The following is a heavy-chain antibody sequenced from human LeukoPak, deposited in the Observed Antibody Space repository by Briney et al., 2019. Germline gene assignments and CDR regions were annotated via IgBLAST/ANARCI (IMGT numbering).Heavy chain of an antibody. CDR1: GFPFYTYA. D-gene: IGHD6-13*01. Sequence: GGSLRLSCAASGFPFYTYAMTWVRQAPGKGLEWVSTVSGNGGRTFYGDSVKGRFTISRDRSKNTLYLQMNSLRPEDTAVYYCAKEGSSWNVDYWGQGTLVTVSS. J-gene: IGHJ4*02. CDR2: VSGNGGRT. V-gene: IGHV3-23*01. CDR3: AKEGSSWNVDY.